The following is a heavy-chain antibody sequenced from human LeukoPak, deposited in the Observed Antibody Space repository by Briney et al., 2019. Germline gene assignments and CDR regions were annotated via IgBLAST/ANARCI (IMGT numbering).Heavy chain of an antibody. D-gene: IGHD6-13*01. CDR2: ISGDGGST. J-gene: IGHJ4*02. CDR1: GFTFDDYA. V-gene: IGHV3-43*02. Sequence: GGSLRLSCAASGFTFDDYAMHWVRQAPGKGLEWVSLISGDGGSTYYADSVKGRFTISRDNSKNSLYLQMNSLRTEDTTLYYCAKDMRRGRIAAPFDYWGQGTLVTVSS. CDR3: AKDMRRGRIAAPFDY.